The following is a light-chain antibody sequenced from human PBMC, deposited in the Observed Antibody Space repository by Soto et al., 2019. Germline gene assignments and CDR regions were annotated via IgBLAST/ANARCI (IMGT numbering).Light chain of an antibody. CDR3: QQYKNWPPLT. J-gene: IGKJ4*01. Sequence: EIVMTQSPATLSVSPGETATLSCRANQSVSYNLAWYQQKPGQGPRLLIYGAFTRATGIPARFSGSGSGTEFTLTISSLQSEDFAVYYWQQYKNWPPLTFGGGTKVEIK. CDR1: QSVSYN. V-gene: IGKV3-15*01. CDR2: GAF.